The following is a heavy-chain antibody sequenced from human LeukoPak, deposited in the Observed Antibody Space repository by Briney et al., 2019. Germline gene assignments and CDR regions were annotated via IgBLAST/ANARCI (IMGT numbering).Heavy chain of an antibody. CDR3: ASLGYGSDY. D-gene: IGHD5-18*01. Sequence: PGGSLRLSCEASGFTFSAYAMTWVRQAPGKGLEWVSYISSSGSTIYYADSVGGRFTTSRDNAKNSLYLQMNSLRAEDTAVYYCASLGYGSDYWGQGTLVTVSS. CDR1: GFTFSAYA. CDR2: ISSSGSTI. J-gene: IGHJ4*02. V-gene: IGHV3-48*03.